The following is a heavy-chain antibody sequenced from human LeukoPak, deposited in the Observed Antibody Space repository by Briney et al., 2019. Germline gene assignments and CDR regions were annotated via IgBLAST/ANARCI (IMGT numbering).Heavy chain of an antibody. D-gene: IGHD1-26*01. CDR1: GFTFSSYS. J-gene: IGHJ6*03. V-gene: IGHV3-48*01. CDR2: ISSSSSTI. CDR3: ARDSGYSGSPNYYYYYMDV. Sequence: GGSLRLSCAASGFTFSSYSMNWVRQAPGKGLEWVSYISSSSSTIYYADSVKGRFTISRDNAKNSLYLQMNSLRAEDTAVYYCARDSGYSGSPNYYYYYMDVWGKGTTVTVSS.